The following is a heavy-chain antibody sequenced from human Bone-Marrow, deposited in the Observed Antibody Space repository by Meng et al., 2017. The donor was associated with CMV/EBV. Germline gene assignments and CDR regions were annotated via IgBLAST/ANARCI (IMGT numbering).Heavy chain of an antibody. CDR1: GYTFTGYY. CDR2: INPNSGDT. Sequence: ASVKVSCKASGYTFTGYYMHWVRQAPGQGLEWMGWINPNSGDTHYAQTFQGRVTMTRDTSISTAYMELSSLRSEDTAVYYCARGDIVLMVYASNWFDPWGQGTLVTVSS. V-gene: IGHV1-2*02. CDR3: ARGDIVLMVYASNWFDP. J-gene: IGHJ5*02. D-gene: IGHD2-8*01.